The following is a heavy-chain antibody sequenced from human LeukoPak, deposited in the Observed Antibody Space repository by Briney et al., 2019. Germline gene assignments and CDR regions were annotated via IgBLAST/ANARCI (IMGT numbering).Heavy chain of an antibody. D-gene: IGHD3-9*01. CDR1: GGSITSYY. CDR3: ARGAYYDSLTGYYSYEDY. V-gene: IGHV4-4*07. CDR2: IYTGGST. J-gene: IGHJ4*02. Sequence: SETLSLTCTVSGGSITSYYWSWIGQPAGKGLEWIGRIYTGGSTNYNPSLKRRVTMSIDTSKNQFSLKLTSATAEDTAVYYRARGAYYDSLTGYYSYEDYWGQGTLVTVSS.